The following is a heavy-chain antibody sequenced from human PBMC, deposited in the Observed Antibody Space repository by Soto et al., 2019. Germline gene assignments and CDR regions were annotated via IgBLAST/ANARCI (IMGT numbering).Heavy chain of an antibody. CDR1: GFTFSSYW. D-gene: IGHD3-16*02. Sequence: VQLVESGGGLVQPGGSLRLSCAASGFTFSSYWMHWVRQAPGKGLVWVSRINSDGSSTSYADSVKGRFTISRDNAKNTLYLQMNSLRAEDTAVYYCARGYYDYIWGSYRLSDYFDYWGQGTLVTVSS. V-gene: IGHV3-74*01. J-gene: IGHJ4*02. CDR2: INSDGSST. CDR3: ARGYYDYIWGSYRLSDYFDY.